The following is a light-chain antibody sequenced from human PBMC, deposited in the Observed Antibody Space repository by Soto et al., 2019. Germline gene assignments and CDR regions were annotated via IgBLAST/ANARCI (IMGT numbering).Light chain of an antibody. Sequence: EIVLTQSTATLSLSPGERATLSCRASQSVIIYLAWYQQKPGQAPRLLIYDASNRATGIPARFSGSGSGTDFTLTISSLEPEDFAVYYCQQRSNWPPITFGQGTRLEIK. CDR1: QSVIIY. J-gene: IGKJ5*01. CDR2: DAS. CDR3: QQRSNWPPIT. V-gene: IGKV3-11*01.